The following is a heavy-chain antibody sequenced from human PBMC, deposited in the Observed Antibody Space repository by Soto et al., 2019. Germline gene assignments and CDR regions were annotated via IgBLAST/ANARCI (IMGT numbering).Heavy chain of an antibody. CDR3: ARDGCSGGSCYIHSYYYYGMDV. CDR2: IWNDGSTK. J-gene: IGHJ6*02. V-gene: IGHV3-33*01. CDR1: GFTFSSYG. Sequence: EVSLRLSCAPSGFTFSSYGMNRVRHAPGQGLEWVAVIWNDGSTKYYADSVKGRLTISRDNSKNTLYLPMNSLRAEVTAVYYCARDGCSGGSCYIHSYYYYGMDVWGQGTRVTVAS. D-gene: IGHD2-15*01.